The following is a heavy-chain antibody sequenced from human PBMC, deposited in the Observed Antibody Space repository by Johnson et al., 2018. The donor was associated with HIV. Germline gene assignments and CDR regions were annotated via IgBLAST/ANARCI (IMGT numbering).Heavy chain of an antibody. CDR2: IKQDGREK. CDR1: GFTFSSYW. CDR3: ARSRHGGIQPSDAFDV. D-gene: IGHD3-16*01. V-gene: IGHV3-7*05. Sequence: VQLVESGGGLVQPGGSLRLSCAASGFTFSSYWMSWVRQAPGKGLEWVANIKQDGREKYYVVSVKGRFTISRDNAKNSLYLQMNSLRAEDTAVYYCARSRHGGIQPSDAFDVWGQGTMVTVSS. J-gene: IGHJ3*01.